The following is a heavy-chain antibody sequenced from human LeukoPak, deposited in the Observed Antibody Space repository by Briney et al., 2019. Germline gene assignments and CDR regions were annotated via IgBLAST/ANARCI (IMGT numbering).Heavy chain of an antibody. CDR1: GYTFTSYG. Sequence: GASVKVSCKASGYTFTSYGISWVRQAPGQGLEWMGWISAYNGNTNYAQKLQGRVTMTTDTSTSTAYMELRILRSDDTAVYYCARDYIVVGPAATTKNWFDPWGQGTLVTVSS. J-gene: IGHJ5*02. CDR3: ARDYIVVGPAATTKNWFDP. CDR2: ISAYNGNT. V-gene: IGHV1-18*01. D-gene: IGHD2-2*01.